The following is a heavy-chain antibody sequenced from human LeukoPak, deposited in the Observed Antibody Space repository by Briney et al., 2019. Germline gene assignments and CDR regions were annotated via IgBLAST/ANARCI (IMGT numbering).Heavy chain of an antibody. CDR3: ARASMATINYYYFYMDA. CDR2: ISFDGKKE. Sequence: GGSLRLSCEASGFRLIKYAMHWVRQAPGRGLEWVAVISFDGKKEFYADSVKGRFTVSRDNSKNALFLQMNSLQTDDTAIYYCARASMATINYYYFYMDAWGKGTTVTVSS. D-gene: IGHD5-24*01. CDR1: GFRLIKYA. V-gene: IGHV3-30*04. J-gene: IGHJ6*03.